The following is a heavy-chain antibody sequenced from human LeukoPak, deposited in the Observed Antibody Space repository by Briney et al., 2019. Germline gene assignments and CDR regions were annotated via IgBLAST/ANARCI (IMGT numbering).Heavy chain of an antibody. D-gene: IGHD3-22*01. J-gene: IGHJ4*02. CDR1: GYTFTSYG. CDR2: ISAYNGNT. V-gene: IGHV1-18*01. Sequence: ASVKVSCKASGYTFTSYGISWVRQAPGQGLEWMGWISAYNGNTNYVQKLQGRVTMTTDTSTSTAYMELRSLRSDDTAVYYCAREFLGDSSGYQSGGFDYWGQGTLVTVSS. CDR3: AREFLGDSSGYQSGGFDY.